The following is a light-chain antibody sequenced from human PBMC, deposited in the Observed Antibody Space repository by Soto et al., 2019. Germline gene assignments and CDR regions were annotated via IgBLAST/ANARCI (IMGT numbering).Light chain of an antibody. Sequence: QAVVTQEPSLTVSPGGTVTLTCASSTGAVTSGYFPNWVQQKPGQPPRGLIYSTSNKHSWTPARFSGSLLGGKAALTLSGAQSEDEADYYCLLYYGGAQVFGGGTKLTVL. V-gene: IGLV7-43*01. J-gene: IGLJ3*02. CDR1: TGAVTSGYF. CDR3: LLYYGGAQV. CDR2: STS.